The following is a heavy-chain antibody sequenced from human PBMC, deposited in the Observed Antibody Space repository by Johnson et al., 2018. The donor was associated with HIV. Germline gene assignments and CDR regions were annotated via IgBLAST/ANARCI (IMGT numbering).Heavy chain of an antibody. D-gene: IGHD7-27*01. Sequence: QVQLVESGGGVVQPGRSLRLSCAASGFTFSSYAMHWVRQAPGKGLEWVSFIPYDGSDKYYTDSVKGRFTISRDNSKNTLYLQMNSLRAEDTAVHYCAKSPLGRLREGAFDIWGQGTMVTVSS. V-gene: IGHV3-30*18. CDR2: IPYDGSDK. CDR3: AKSPLGRLREGAFDI. J-gene: IGHJ3*02. CDR1: GFTFSSYA.